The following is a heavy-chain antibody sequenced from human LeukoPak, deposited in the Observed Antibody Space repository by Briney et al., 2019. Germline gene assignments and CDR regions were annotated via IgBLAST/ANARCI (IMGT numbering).Heavy chain of an antibody. D-gene: IGHD3-22*01. CDR2: IDANAKTT. Sequence: PGGTLRLSCAASGFSFGNYWLVCLRQAPGKGQVWVSRIDANAKTTSYADSVKGRFTISRDNSKNTLYLQMNSLRAEDTAVYYCARDQMYYYDSSWGSWFDPWGRGALVTVSS. V-gene: IGHV3-74*01. CDR1: GFSFGNYW. CDR3: ARDQMYYYDSSWGSWFDP. J-gene: IGHJ5*02.